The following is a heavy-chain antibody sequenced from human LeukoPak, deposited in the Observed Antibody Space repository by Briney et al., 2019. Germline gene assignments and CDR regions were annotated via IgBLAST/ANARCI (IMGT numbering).Heavy chain of an antibody. Sequence: GGSLRLSCAASGFTFSSYGMHWVRQAPGKGLEWVAVIWYDGSNKYYADSVKGRFTISRDNSKNTLYLQMNSLRAEDTAVYYCARDSGYSSSWYTITHYFDYWGQGTLVTVSS. CDR2: IWYDGSNK. CDR3: ARDSGYSSSWYTITHYFDY. J-gene: IGHJ4*02. V-gene: IGHV3-33*01. CDR1: GFTFSSYG. D-gene: IGHD6-13*01.